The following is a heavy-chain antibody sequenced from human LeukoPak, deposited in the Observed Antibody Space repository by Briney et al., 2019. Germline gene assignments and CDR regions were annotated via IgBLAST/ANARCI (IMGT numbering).Heavy chain of an antibody. V-gene: IGHV2-70*11. D-gene: IGHD2-2*03. Sequence: SGPALVKPTQTLTLTCTFSGFSLSTSGMCVSWIRQPPGKALEWLARIDWDDDKYYSTSLKTRLTISKEPSKNQVVLTMTNMDPVDTATYYCARIRATGYCSSTSCYLGGYYYYYMDVWGKGTTVTVSS. J-gene: IGHJ6*03. CDR1: GFSLSTSGMC. CDR3: ARIRATGYCSSTSCYLGGYYYYYMDV. CDR2: IDWDDDK.